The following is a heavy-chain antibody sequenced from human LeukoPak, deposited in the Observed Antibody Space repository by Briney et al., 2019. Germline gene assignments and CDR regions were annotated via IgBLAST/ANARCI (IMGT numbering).Heavy chain of an antibody. D-gene: IGHD3-22*01. CDR1: GGSISSRNYY. V-gene: IGHV4-39*01. Sequence: SETLSLTCAVSGGSISSRNYYWGWIRQPPGKGLEWIGSFYYRGSTYYSPSLKSRVTISVDTSKNQFSLKLRSVTAADTAVYYCARGLRYYDSSGYYLWGQGTLVTVSS. J-gene: IGHJ5*02. CDR2: FYYRGST. CDR3: ARGLRYYDSSGYYL.